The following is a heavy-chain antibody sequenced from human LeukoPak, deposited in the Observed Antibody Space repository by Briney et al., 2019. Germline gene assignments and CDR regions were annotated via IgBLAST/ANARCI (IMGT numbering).Heavy chain of an antibody. J-gene: IGHJ5*02. CDR3: TRDPYNNNLPGNWFDP. V-gene: IGHV3-74*01. CDR2: INSDGSIT. CDR1: GFTFSSYW. Sequence: GGSLRLSCEASGFTFSSYWMQWVRQVPGKGLVWVSRINSDGSITRYADSVKGRFTISRDNAKDTLYLQMNSLRAEDTAVYFCTRDPYNNNLPGNWFDPWGQGTLVTASS. D-gene: IGHD1-1*01.